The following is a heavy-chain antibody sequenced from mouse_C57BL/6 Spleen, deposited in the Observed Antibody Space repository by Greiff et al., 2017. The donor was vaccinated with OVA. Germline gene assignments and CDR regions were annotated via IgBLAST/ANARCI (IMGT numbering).Heavy chain of an antibody. CDR2: IDPSDSYT. CDR1: GYTFTSYW. CDR3: ARPLDSSGYPGFAY. J-gene: IGHJ3*01. D-gene: IGHD3-2*02. Sequence: VQLQQPGAELVMPGASVKLSCKASGYTFTSYWMHWVKQRPGQGLEWIGEIDPSDSYTNYNQKFKGKSTLTVDKSSSTAYMQLSSLTSEDSAVYYCARPLDSSGYPGFAYWGKGTLVTVSA. V-gene: IGHV1-69*01.